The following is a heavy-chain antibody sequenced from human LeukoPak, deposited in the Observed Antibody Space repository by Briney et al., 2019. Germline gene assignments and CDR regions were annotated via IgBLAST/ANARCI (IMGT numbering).Heavy chain of an antibody. V-gene: IGHV3-23*01. Sequence: GGSLGLSCEASGLAFRNFAMSWVRQAPGKGLEWVSGMTGSGGSSYYADSVKGRFTISRDNAKNALYLQMNSLRADDTALYYCAKMKGQRLNDYCMDVWGKGTTVTVPS. CDR2: MTGSGGSS. CDR3: AKMKGQRLNDYCMDV. J-gene: IGHJ6*03. CDR1: GLAFRNFA.